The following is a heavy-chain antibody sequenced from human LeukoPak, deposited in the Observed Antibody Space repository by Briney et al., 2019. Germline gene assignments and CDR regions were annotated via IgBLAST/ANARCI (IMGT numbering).Heavy chain of an antibody. D-gene: IGHD4-17*01. CDR1: GFTFSSYA. J-gene: IGHJ4*02. CDR2: ISYDGSNK. CDR3: ARATTVTTGVDY. V-gene: IGHV3-30*04. Sequence: GGSLRLSCAASGFTFSSYAMPWVRQAPGKGLEWVAVISYDGSNKYYADSVKGRFTISRDNSKNTLYLQMNSLRAEDTAVYYCARATTVTTGVDYWGQGTLVTVSS.